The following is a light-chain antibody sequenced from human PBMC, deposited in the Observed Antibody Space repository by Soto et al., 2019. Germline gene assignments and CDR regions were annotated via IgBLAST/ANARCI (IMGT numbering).Light chain of an antibody. V-gene: IGLV1-40*01. CDR2: GNS. J-gene: IGLJ1*01. Sequence: QSVLTQPPSVSGAPGQRVTISYTGSSSNIGAGHDVHWYQQLPGTAPKLLIYGNSNRPSGVSNRFSGSKSGNTASLTISGLQAEDEADYYCSSYTSSSTPYVFGTGTKVTVL. CDR1: SSNIGAGHD. CDR3: SSYTSSSTPYV.